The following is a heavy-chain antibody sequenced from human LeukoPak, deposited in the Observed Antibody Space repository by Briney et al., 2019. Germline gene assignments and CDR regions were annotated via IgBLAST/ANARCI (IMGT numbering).Heavy chain of an antibody. CDR3: ARDQNYDILTGRDY. D-gene: IGHD3-9*01. V-gene: IGHV3-20*04. CDR1: GFTFDDYG. J-gene: IGHJ4*02. CDR2: INWNGGST. Sequence: GGSLRLSCAASGFTFDDYGMSWVRQAPGKGLEWVSGINWNGGSTGYADSVKGRFTISRDNAKNSLYLQMNSLRAEDTALYYCARDQNYDILTGRDYWGQGTLVTVPS.